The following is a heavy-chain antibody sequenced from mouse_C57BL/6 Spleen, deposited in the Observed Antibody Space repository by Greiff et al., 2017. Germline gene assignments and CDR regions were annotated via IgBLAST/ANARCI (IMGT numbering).Heavy chain of an antibody. CDR1: GFNIKDDY. CDR3: TSITTVVAPYAMDY. J-gene: IGHJ4*01. D-gene: IGHD1-1*01. Sequence: VQLQQSGAELVRPGASVKLSCTASGFNIKDDYMHWVKQRPEQGLEWIGWIDPENGDSESASKFQGKATITADTSSNTAYLQRSSLTSEDTAVYYCTSITTVVAPYAMDYWGQGTAVTVSS. CDR2: IDPENGDS. V-gene: IGHV14-4*01.